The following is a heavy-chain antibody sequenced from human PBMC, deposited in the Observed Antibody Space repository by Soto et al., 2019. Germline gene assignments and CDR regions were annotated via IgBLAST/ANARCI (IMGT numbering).Heavy chain of an antibody. CDR2: INQDGSVQ. D-gene: IGHD2-8*02. V-gene: IGHV3-7*05. J-gene: IGHJ3*01. Sequence: EVQLVESGGGLVQPGGSLRLSCAASGFTFSTYWMTWVRQAPGKGLEWVANINQDGSVQNYVDSVKGRFTISRDNAKNSLYLQMTSLRAEDAAVYYCARDLCPKYPTYWVDAVDFWGQGTMVNVSS. CDR1: GFTFSTYW. CDR3: ARDLCPKYPTYWVDAVDF.